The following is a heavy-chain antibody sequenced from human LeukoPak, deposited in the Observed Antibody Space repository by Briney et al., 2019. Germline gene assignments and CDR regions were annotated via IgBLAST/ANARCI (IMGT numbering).Heavy chain of an antibody. CDR1: GGSTSSDY. J-gene: IGHJ2*01. V-gene: IGHV4-59*08. CDR3: ARLKLGAYFDL. CDR2: VYNSGDT. Sequence: SSETLSLTCTVSGGSTSSDYWSWIRQSPGKGLEWVGYVYNSGDTGKNPSLKSRVTILLDTSKNQCSLKLSSVSAADTAVYYCARLKLGAYFDLWGRGTLVTVSS. D-gene: IGHD3-16*01.